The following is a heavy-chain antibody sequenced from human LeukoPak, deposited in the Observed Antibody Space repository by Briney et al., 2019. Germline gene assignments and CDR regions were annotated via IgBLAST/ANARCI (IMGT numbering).Heavy chain of an antibody. D-gene: IGHD5-18*01. J-gene: IGHJ5*02. Sequence: PGGSLRLSCAASGFTFSSYAMTWVRQAPGKGLEWVSTITDSVSGGSTYYADSVKGRFTISRDNSKNTLYPQMSSLRAEDTAVYFCAKDRTGYSYGYFLSPWGQGTLVTVSS. V-gene: IGHV3-23*01. CDR1: GFTFSSYA. CDR2: ITDSVSGGST. CDR3: AKDRTGYSYGYFLSP.